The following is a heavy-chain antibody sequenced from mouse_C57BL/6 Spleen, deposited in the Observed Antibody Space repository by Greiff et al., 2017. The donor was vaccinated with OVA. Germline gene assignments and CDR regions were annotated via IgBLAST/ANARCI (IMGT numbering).Heavy chain of an antibody. V-gene: IGHV1-59*01. CDR2: IDPSDSYT. Sequence: VQLQQPGAELVRPGTSVKLSCKASGYTFTSYWIHWVKQRPGQGLEWIGVIDPSDSYTNYNQKFKGKATLTVDTSSSTAYMQLSSLTSEDSAVYYCARRYSNYEGGAMDYWGQGTSVTVSS. CDR1: GYTFTSYW. CDR3: ARRYSNYEGGAMDY. J-gene: IGHJ4*01. D-gene: IGHD2-5*01.